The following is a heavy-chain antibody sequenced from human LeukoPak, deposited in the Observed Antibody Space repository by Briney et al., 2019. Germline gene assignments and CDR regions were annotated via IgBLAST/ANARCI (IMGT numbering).Heavy chain of an antibody. CDR3: ARDYTRWRADFFDY. D-gene: IGHD3-16*01. CDR1: GGTFSSYA. J-gene: IGHJ4*02. CDR2: IIPILGIA. Sequence: SVKVSCKASGGTFSSYAISWVRQAPGQGLEWMGRIIPILGIANYAQKFQGRVTMTRDTSTSTVYMELSSLRSEDTAVYYCARDYTRWRADFFDYWGQGTLVTVSS. V-gene: IGHV1-69*04.